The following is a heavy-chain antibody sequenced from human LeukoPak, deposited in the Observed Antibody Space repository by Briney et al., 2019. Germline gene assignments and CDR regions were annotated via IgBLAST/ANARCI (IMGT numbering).Heavy chain of an antibody. Sequence: ASVKISCKASGYTFTSYAMHWVRQAPGQRLEWMGWSNAGNGNTKYSQEFQGRVTITRDTSASSAYMELSSLRSEDMAVYYCARGQSGWLDLDYWGQGTLVTVSS. CDR1: GYTFTSYA. V-gene: IGHV1-3*02. CDR3: ARGQSGWLDLDY. CDR2: SNAGNGNT. D-gene: IGHD5-12*01. J-gene: IGHJ4*02.